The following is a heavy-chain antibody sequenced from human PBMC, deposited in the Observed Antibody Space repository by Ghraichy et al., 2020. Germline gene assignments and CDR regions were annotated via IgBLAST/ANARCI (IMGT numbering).Heavy chain of an antibody. V-gene: IGHV3-30-3*01. Sequence: GGSLRLSCAASGFTFSSYAMHWVRQAPGKGLEWVAVLSYDGSNKYYADSVKGRFTISRDNSKNTLYLQMNSLRAEDTAVYYCARDWENAFDIWGQGTMVTVSS. CDR1: GFTFSSYA. CDR2: LSYDGSNK. J-gene: IGHJ3*02. D-gene: IGHD1-26*01. CDR3: ARDWENAFDI.